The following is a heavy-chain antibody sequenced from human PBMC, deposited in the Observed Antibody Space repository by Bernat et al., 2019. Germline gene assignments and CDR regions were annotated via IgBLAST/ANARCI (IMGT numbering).Heavy chain of an antibody. CDR2: ISSSSSYI. V-gene: IGHV3-21*01. CDR1: GFTFSSYS. D-gene: IGHD6-25*01. Sequence: EVQLVESGGGLVKPGGSLRLSCAAPGFTFSSYSMNWVRQAPGKGLEWVSSISSSSSYIYYADSVKGRFTISRDNAKNSLYLQMNSLRAEDTAVYYCAGRGVDWYFDLWGRGTLVTVSS. CDR3: AGRGVDWYFDL. J-gene: IGHJ2*01.